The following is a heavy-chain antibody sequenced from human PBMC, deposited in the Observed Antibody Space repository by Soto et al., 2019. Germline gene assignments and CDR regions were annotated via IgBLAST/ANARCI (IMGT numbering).Heavy chain of an antibody. Sequence: QVQLVESGGGVVQPGTSLRLSCATSGFTFSSYGMYWVRQAPGKGLEWVAVIWYGGANEYYADSVKGRFTIARDNSKNNLYLRMNSRRAEDTAIYYCRKHVGNSWSYYFDFGGKGTRVTVSS. CDR2: IWYGGANE. V-gene: IGHV3-33*06. CDR1: GFTFSSYG. CDR3: RKHVGNSWSYYFDF. D-gene: IGHD6-13*01. J-gene: IGHJ4*02.